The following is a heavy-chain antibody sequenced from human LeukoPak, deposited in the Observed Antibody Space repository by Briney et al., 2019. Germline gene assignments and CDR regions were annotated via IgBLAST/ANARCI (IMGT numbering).Heavy chain of an antibody. Sequence: GGSLRLSCAASGFTVSSNYMSWVRQAPGKGLEWVSVIYSGGSTYYADSVKGRFTISRDNSKNTLYLQMNSLRAEDTAVYYCARDGGYSYERGGMDVWGQGTTVTVSS. CDR3: ARDGGYSYERGGMDV. CDR1: GFTVSSNY. V-gene: IGHV3-53*01. D-gene: IGHD5-18*01. CDR2: IYSGGST. J-gene: IGHJ6*02.